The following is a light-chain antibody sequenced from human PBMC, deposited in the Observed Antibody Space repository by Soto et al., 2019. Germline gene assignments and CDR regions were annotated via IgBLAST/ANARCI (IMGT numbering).Light chain of an antibody. CDR2: GAS. V-gene: IGKV3-15*01. J-gene: IGKJ4*01. CDR1: QSVSSN. Sequence: EIVMTQSPATLSVSPGERATLSCRASQSVSSNLALYQQKPGQAPRLLIYGASTRATGVPARFSGSGSGTEFTLTISSLQSEDFAVYYCQQYNSWPLTFGGGTKVEIK. CDR3: QQYNSWPLT.